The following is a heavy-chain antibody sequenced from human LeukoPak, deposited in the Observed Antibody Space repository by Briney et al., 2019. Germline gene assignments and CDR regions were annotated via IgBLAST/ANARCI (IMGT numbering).Heavy chain of an antibody. Sequence: GGSLRLSCAASGFTFSSYAMSWVRQAPGRGLEWVSSLNGGGGTTYYAESVKGRFTISRDNSKNTLHLQMNSPRVEDTAVYYCTKSPLYGTVMPLGWFDPWGQGTQVTVSS. V-gene: IGHV3-23*01. CDR3: TKSPLYGTVMPLGWFDP. D-gene: IGHD3-16*01. CDR2: LNGGGGTT. CDR1: GFTFSSYA. J-gene: IGHJ5*02.